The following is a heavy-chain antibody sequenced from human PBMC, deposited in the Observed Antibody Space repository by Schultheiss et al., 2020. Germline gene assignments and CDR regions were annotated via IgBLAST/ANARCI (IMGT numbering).Heavy chain of an antibody. CDR1: GGTFSSYT. V-gene: IGHV1-46*01. J-gene: IGHJ4*02. Sequence: AFVKVSFKASGGTFSSYTISWVRQAPGQGLEWMAIISPSGGGTTYAQKFQGRITVTRDTSTSTVYMELSSLRSEDTAMYYCARQVDTAMARDYWGQGTLVTGSS. CDR3: ARQVDTAMARDY. CDR2: ISPSGGGT. D-gene: IGHD5-18*01.